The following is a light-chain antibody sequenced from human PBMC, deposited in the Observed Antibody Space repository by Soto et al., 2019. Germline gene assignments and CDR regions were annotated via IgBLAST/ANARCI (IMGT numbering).Light chain of an antibody. V-gene: IGLV2-8*01. CDR3: SSYAGSNNLYV. CDR2: EVS. Sequence: LTQPPSASGSPGQSVTISCTGTSSDVGGYNYVSWYQQHPGKAPKLMIYEVSKRPSGVPDRFSGSKSGNTASLSVSGLQAEDEADYYCSSYAGSNNLYVFGTGTKVTVL. CDR1: SSDVGGYNY. J-gene: IGLJ1*01.